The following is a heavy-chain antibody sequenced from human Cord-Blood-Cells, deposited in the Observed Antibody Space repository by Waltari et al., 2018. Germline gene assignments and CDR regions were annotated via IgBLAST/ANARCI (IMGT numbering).Heavy chain of an antibody. CDR2: SNQSGST. CDR3: ARDLGTDYDFWSGVEGGFDY. Sequence: QVQLQQRGAGLLKPSETLSLTCAVYGGSFSGYYWSWIRQLPGQGLEWIGESNQSGSTNYNPSLKRRVTISVDTSKNQFSLKLSSVTAADTAVYYCARDLGTDYDFWSGVEGGFDYWGQGTLVTVSS. J-gene: IGHJ4*02. CDR1: GGSFSGYY. D-gene: IGHD3-3*01. V-gene: IGHV4-34*01.